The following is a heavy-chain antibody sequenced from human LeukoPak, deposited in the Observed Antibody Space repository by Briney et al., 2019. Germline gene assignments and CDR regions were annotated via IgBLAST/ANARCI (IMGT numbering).Heavy chain of an antibody. CDR2: ISAYNGNT. Sequence: ASMKVSCKASGYTFTNYGISWVRQAPGQGLEWMGWISAYNGNTNYTQKLQDRVTMTTDTSTSTAYMELRSLRSEDTAVYYCARDRYYGSGSYYNRYYYGMDVWGQGTTVTVSS. CDR1: GYTFTNYG. J-gene: IGHJ6*02. D-gene: IGHD3-10*01. CDR3: ARDRYYGSGSYYNRYYYGMDV. V-gene: IGHV1-18*01.